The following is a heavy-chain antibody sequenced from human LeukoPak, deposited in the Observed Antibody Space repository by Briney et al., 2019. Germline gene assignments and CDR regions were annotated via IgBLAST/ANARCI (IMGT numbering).Heavy chain of an antibody. CDR3: ARAYTVGATELDY. CDR1: GFIFGTYW. J-gene: IGHJ4*02. Sequence: GGSLRLSCEVSGFIFGTYWMDWVRQAPGRGLEWVANIKQDGSEKYFLDSVKGRITISRDNAKNSLYLQMNSLRAEDTAVYYCARAYTVGATELDYWGQGTLVTVSS. CDR2: IKQDGSEK. D-gene: IGHD1-26*01. V-gene: IGHV3-7*01.